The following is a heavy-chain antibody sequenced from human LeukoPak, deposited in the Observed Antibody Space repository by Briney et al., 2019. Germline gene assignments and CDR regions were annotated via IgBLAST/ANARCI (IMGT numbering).Heavy chain of an antibody. CDR1: GFTFSSYS. Sequence: PGGSLRLSCAASGFTFSSYSMNWVRQAPGKGLEWVSSISSSSSYMYYADSVKGRFTISRDNAKNSLYLQMNSLRAEDTAVYYCARDGLYYYDSSGYPDPHNWFDPWGQGTLVTVSS. J-gene: IGHJ5*02. CDR2: ISSSSSYM. D-gene: IGHD3-22*01. CDR3: ARDGLYYYDSSGYPDPHNWFDP. V-gene: IGHV3-21*01.